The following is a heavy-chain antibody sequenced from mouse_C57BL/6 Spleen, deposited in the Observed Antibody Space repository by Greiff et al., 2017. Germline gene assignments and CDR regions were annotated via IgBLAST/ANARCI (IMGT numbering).Heavy chain of an antibody. J-gene: IGHJ2*01. CDR2: IHPNSGST. V-gene: IGHV1-64*01. CDR3: ATPTVADY. D-gene: IGHD1-1*01. CDR1: GYTFTSYW. Sequence: VKLVESGAELVKPGASVKLSCKASGYTFTSYWMHWVKQRPGQGLEWIGMIHPNSGSTNYNEKFKSKATLTVDKSSSTAYMQLSSLTSEDSAVYYCATPTVADYWGQGTTLTVSS.